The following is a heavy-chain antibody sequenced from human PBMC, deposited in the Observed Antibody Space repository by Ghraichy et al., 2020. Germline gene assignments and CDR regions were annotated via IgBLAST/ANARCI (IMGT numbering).Heavy chain of an antibody. J-gene: IGHJ4*02. V-gene: IGHV1-69*06. Sequence: SVKVSCKASGGTFSSYAISWVRQAPGQGLEWMGGIIPIFGTANYAQKFQGRVKTTADKSTSTAYMELSSLRSEDTAVYYCARGPYKYDSSGYYSPYFDYWGQGTLVTVSS. CDR2: IIPIFGTA. D-gene: IGHD3-22*01. CDR1: GGTFSSYA. CDR3: ARGPYKYDSSGYYSPYFDY.